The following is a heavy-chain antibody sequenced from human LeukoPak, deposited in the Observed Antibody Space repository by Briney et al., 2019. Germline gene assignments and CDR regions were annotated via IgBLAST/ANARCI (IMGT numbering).Heavy chain of an antibody. V-gene: IGHV4-30-2*01. Sequence: SETLSLTCTVSGGSISSGGYYWSWIRQPPGKGLEWIGYIYHSGSTYYNPSLKSRVTISVDRSKNQFSLKLSSVTAADTAVYYCAKVHDFWSGYSLDYWGQGSLVTVSS. D-gene: IGHD3-3*01. J-gene: IGHJ4*02. CDR3: AKVHDFWSGYSLDY. CDR2: IYHSGST. CDR1: GGSISSGGYY.